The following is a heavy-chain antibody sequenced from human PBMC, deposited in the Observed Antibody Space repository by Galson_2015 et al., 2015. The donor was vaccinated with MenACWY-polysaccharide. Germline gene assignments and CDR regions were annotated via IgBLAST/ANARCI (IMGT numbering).Heavy chain of an antibody. CDR3: SKGAAHYGSVTYYDY. Sequence: SLRLSCAGSGLTFSSYGMSWVRQAPGKGLEWVSGLSHAAGNKYYADSVKGRFTISRDNSKNTLYLQMDSLRAEDTALYYCSKGAAHYGSVTYYDYWGQGTQVTVSS. CDR2: LSHAAGNK. CDR1: GLTFSSYG. V-gene: IGHV3-23*01. J-gene: IGHJ4*02. D-gene: IGHD3-10*01.